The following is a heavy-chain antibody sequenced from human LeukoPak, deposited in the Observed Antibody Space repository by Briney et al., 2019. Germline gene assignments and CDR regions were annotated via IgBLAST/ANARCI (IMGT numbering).Heavy chain of an antibody. Sequence: SETLSLTCTVSGGSISSYYWSWIRQPPGKGLEWIGEINHSGSTNYNPSLKSRVTISVDTSKNQFSLKLSSVTAADTAVYYCARQDKRYYYGSGSYYPPSYYYYYMDVWGKGTTVTISS. J-gene: IGHJ6*03. CDR2: INHSGST. CDR1: GGSISSYY. CDR3: ARQDKRYYYGSGSYYPPSYYYYYMDV. D-gene: IGHD3-10*01. V-gene: IGHV4-34*01.